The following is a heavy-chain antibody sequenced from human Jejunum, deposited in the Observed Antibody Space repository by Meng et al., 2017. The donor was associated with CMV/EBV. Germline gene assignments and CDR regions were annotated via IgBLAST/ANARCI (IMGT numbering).Heavy chain of an antibody. CDR1: GFTFGDYY. D-gene: IGHD3-22*01. CDR3: ARTHYYDSSGPLDY. J-gene: IGHJ4*02. V-gene: IGHV3-11*01. CDR2: ISSSGSTI. Sequence: SGFTFGDYYMGWSRQAPGKGLEWVSYISSSGSTIYYADSVKGRFTISRDNAKNSLYLQMNSLRAEDTAVYYCARTHYYDSSGPLDYWGQGTLVTVSS.